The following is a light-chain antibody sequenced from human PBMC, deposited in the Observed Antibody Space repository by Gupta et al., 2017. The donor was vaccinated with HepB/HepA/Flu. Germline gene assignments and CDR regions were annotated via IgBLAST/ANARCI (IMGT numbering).Light chain of an antibody. Sequence: SYVLTQPPSVSVAPGKTASITCGGNNIGSKSVHWYQQKPGQAPVLVVYDDSDRPSGIPERFSGSNSGNTATLTISRVEAGDEADYYCQVWDSSSDLGVFGGGTKLTVL. V-gene: IGLV3-21*03. CDR3: QVWDSSSDLGV. CDR2: DDS. J-gene: IGLJ3*02. CDR1: NIGSKS.